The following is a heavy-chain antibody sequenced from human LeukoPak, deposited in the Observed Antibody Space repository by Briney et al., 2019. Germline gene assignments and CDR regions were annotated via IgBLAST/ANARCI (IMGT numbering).Heavy chain of an antibody. Sequence: GRSLRLSCAASGFTFSSYWMSWVRQAPGKGLEWVANIKQDGSEKYYVGSVKGRFTISRDNAKNSLYLQMNSLRAEDTAVYYCARVVDYDFWSGYNPGFDYWGQGTLVTVSS. D-gene: IGHD3-3*01. J-gene: IGHJ4*02. CDR2: IKQDGSEK. V-gene: IGHV3-7*01. CDR3: ARVVDYDFWSGYNPGFDY. CDR1: GFTFSSYW.